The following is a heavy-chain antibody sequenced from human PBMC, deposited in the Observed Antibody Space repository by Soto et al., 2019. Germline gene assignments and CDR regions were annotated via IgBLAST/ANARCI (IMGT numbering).Heavy chain of an antibody. V-gene: IGHV4-39*01. Sequence: SDTLSLTCTISGGSISSSSYYWGWIRQPPGKGLEWIGSIYYSGSTYYNPSLKSRVTISVDTSKNQFSLKLSSVTAADTAVYYCARGGTGYYSYYYYGIDAWGQGTTVT. CDR3: ARGGTGYYSYYYYGIDA. J-gene: IGHJ6*02. CDR2: IYYSGST. CDR1: GGSISSSSYY. D-gene: IGHD3-9*01.